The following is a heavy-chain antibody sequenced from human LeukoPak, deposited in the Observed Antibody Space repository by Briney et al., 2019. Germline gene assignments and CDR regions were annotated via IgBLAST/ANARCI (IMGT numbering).Heavy chain of an antibody. D-gene: IGHD3-10*01. CDR3: ARGSLWFGELRG. J-gene: IGHJ4*02. V-gene: IGHV4-59*01. CDR2: IYYSGST. Sequence: SETLSLTCTVSGGSISSYYWSWIRQPPGKGLEWIGYIYYSGSTNYNPSLKSRVTISVDTSKNQFSRKLSSVTAADTAVYYCARGSLWFGELRGWGQGTLVTVSS. CDR1: GGSISSYY.